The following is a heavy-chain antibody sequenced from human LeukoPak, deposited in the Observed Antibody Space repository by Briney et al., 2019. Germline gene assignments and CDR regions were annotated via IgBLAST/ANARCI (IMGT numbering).Heavy chain of an antibody. CDR1: GGSFSDYH. CDR3: AKRRFVVVGARQPIDY. CDR2: IDHSGST. D-gene: IGHD2-15*01. J-gene: IGHJ4*02. V-gene: IGHV4-34*01. Sequence: PSETLSLTCAIYGGSFSDYHWSWIRQPPGKGLEWIGEIDHSGSTNYNPSLKCRVTISLDTSKNQFSLKLSSVTAADTALYYCAKRRFVVVGARQPIDYWGQGTLVTVSS.